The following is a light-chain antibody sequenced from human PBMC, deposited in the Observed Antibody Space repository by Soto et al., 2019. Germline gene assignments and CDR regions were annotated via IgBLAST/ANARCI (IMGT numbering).Light chain of an antibody. CDR3: QQSYITPLD. V-gene: IGKV1-39*01. Sequence: DIQMTQSPSSLSASVGDRVTITCRASQSLSSYLSWYQQKQGKAPKLLIFAASSLQSGVPSRFSGSGSGTDFTLTISSLQPEDFATYYCQQSYITPLDFGPGTKVDIK. CDR1: QSLSSY. CDR2: AAS. J-gene: IGKJ3*01.